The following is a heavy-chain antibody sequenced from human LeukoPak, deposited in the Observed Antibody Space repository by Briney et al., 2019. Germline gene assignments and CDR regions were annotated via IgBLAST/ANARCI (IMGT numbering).Heavy chain of an antibody. CDR2: FDPEDGET. CDR3: ATASVVGATQSFDY. D-gene: IGHD1-26*01. J-gene: IGHJ4*02. V-gene: IGHV1-24*01. Sequence: ASVKVSCKVSGYTLTELSMHWVRQAPGKGLEWMGGFDPEDGETIYAQKFQGRVTMTEDTSTDTAYMELNSLRSEDTAVYYCATASVVGATQSFDYWGQGTLVTVSS. CDR1: GYTLTELS.